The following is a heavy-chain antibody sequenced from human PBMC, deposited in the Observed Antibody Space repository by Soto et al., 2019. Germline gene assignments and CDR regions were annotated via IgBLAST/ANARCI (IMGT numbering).Heavy chain of an antibody. D-gene: IGHD4-17*01. Sequence: SETLSLTCTVYGGSISSGDYYWSWIRQPPGKGLEWIGYIYYSGSTYYNPSLKSRVTISVDTSKNQFSLKLSSVTAADTAVYYCARDEGDYGLDPWGQGTLVTVSS. V-gene: IGHV4-30-4*01. J-gene: IGHJ5*02. CDR2: IYYSGST. CDR1: GGSISSGDYY. CDR3: ARDEGDYGLDP.